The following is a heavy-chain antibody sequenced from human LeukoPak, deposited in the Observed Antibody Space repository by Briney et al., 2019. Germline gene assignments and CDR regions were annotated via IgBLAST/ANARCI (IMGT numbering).Heavy chain of an antibody. Sequence: KPSETLSLTCTVSGGSISSYYWSWIRQPPGKGLEWIGYIYYSGSTNYNPSLKSRVTISVDTSKNQFSLKLSSVTAEDTAVYYCARAVSGSYGLFQHWGQGTLVTVSS. CDR3: ARAVSGSYGLFQH. CDR2: IYYSGST. CDR1: GGSISSYY. V-gene: IGHV4-59*01. D-gene: IGHD1-26*01. J-gene: IGHJ1*01.